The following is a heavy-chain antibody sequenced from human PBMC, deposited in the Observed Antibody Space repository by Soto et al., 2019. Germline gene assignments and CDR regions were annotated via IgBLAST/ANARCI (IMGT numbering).Heavy chain of an antibody. J-gene: IGHJ6*02. Sequence: QVQLVQSGAEVKKPGSSVKVSCKASGGTFSSYAISWVRQAPGQGLEWMGGIIPISETTNYAQKFQGRFTITADESKSTAYMGLSSLRSEDTAASYCARSQGSSTSLEIYYYYYYGMDVWGQGTTVTVSS. CDR3: ARSQGSSTSLEIYYYYYYGMDV. D-gene: IGHD2-2*01. CDR2: IIPISETT. V-gene: IGHV1-69*01. CDR1: GGTFSSYA.